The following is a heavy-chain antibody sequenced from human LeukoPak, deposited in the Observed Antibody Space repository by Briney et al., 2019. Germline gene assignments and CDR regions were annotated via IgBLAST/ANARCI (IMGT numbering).Heavy chain of an antibody. CDR2: IYYSGST. D-gene: IGHD6-13*01. Sequence: SETLSLTCTVSGGSISSYYWSWIRQPPGKGLEWIGYIYYSGSTNYNPSLKSRVTISVDTSKNQFSLKLSSVTAADTAVYYCARGPRYSSSWYDGAFDIWGQGTMVTVSS. V-gene: IGHV4-59*01. CDR3: ARGPRYSSSWYDGAFDI. CDR1: GGSISSYY. J-gene: IGHJ3*02.